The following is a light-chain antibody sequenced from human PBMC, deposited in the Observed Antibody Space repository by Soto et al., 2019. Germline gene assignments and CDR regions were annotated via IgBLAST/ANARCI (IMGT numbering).Light chain of an antibody. CDR2: GAS. J-gene: IGKJ1*01. Sequence: EIVMTQSPATLSVSPGERATLSCRASQSVSSNLAWYQQKPGQAPRLLISGASTRATGIPARFSGSGSGTEFTLTISSLQSEDFAVYYCQQYNNSWTFGQGTKVEIK. CDR1: QSVSSN. CDR3: QQYNNSWT. V-gene: IGKV3-15*01.